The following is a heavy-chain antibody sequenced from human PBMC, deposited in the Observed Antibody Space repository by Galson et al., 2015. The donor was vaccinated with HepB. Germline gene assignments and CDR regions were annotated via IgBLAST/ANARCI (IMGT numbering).Heavy chain of an antibody. CDR2: IRSKPNNYAT. D-gene: IGHD5-24*01. Sequence: SLRLSCAASGFTFSNAWMSWVRQAPGKGLEWVGRIRSKPNNYATAYAASVKGRFTFSRDDSKNTASLQMSSLKTEDTAVYYCTDNSHWYFELWGRGTLVTVSS. J-gene: IGHJ2*01. CDR1: GFTFSNAW. V-gene: IGHV3-73*01. CDR3: TDNSHWYFEL.